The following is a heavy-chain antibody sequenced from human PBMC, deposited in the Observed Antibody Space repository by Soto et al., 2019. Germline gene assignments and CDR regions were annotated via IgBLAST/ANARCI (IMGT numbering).Heavy chain of an antibody. J-gene: IGHJ4*02. CDR1: GFTFSSYA. CDR2: ISGSGGST. CDR3: AKDLGIVVVIGKDY. Sequence: LRLSCAASGFTFSSYAMSWVRQAPGKGLEWVSAISGSGGSTYYADSVKGRFTISRDNSKNTLYLQMNSLRAEDTAVYYCAKDLGIVVVIGKDYWGQGTLVTVSS. V-gene: IGHV3-23*01. D-gene: IGHD3-22*01.